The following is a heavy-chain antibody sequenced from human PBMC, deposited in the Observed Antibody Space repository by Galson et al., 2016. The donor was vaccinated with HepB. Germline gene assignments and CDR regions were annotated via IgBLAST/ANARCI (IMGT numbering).Heavy chain of an antibody. CDR2: IYPSNSDT. Sequence: QSGAEVKKPGESLKISCKGSGYIFTSHWIAWVRQMPGKGLEWMGVIYPSNSDTKYSPSFEGQVTISADKATSTASLQWTSLKASDTAVYYGARQPHYAILTGYWFDVWGQGTLVTVSS. CDR1: GYIFTSHW. CDR3: ARQPHYAILTGYWFDV. D-gene: IGHD3-9*01. V-gene: IGHV5-51*01. J-gene: IGHJ5*02.